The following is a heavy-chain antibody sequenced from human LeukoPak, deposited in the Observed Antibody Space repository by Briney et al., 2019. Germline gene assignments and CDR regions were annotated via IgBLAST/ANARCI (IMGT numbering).Heavy chain of an antibody. V-gene: IGHV4-59*01. CDR3: ARDPTGTEAFDI. CDR1: GGSISSYY. CDR2: IYYSGST. Sequence: SETLSLTCTASGGSISSYYWSWIRQPPGKGLEWIGYIYYSGSTNYNPSLKSRVTISVDTSKNQFSLKLSSVTAADTAVYYCARDPTGTEAFDIWGQGTMVTVSS. J-gene: IGHJ3*02.